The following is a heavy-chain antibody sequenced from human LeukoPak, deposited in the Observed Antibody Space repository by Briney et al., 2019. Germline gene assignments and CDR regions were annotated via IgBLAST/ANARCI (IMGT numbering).Heavy chain of an antibody. CDR1: GFTFDEYG. CDR3: ARDGPAAGAFDF. J-gene: IGHJ3*01. V-gene: IGHV3-20*03. Sequence: GGSLRLSYSASGFTFDEYGMRWVRQAPGKGLEWVSGINGNSGSTGYADSVKGRFAVSRDNAKNPLYLQMDSLRAEDTAFYYCARDGPAAGAFDFWGQGTVVTVSS. CDR2: INGNSGST. D-gene: IGHD6-13*01.